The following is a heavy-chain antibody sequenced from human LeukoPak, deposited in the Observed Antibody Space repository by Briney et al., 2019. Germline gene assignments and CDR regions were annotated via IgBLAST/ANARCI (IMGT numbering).Heavy chain of an antibody. V-gene: IGHV3-30-3*01. CDR2: ISYDGSNK. J-gene: IGHJ6*04. Sequence: GGSLRLSCAASGFTFSSYAMHWVRQAPGKGLEWVAVISYDGSNKYYADSVKGRFTISRDNSKNTLYLQMNSLRAEDTAVYYCARVSCGSPSCYYYYDMDVWGKGTTVTVSS. D-gene: IGHD2-2*01. CDR3: ARVSCGSPSCYYYYDMDV. CDR1: GFTFSSYA.